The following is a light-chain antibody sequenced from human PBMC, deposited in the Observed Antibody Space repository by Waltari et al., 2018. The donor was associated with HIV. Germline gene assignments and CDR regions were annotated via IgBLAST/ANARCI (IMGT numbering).Light chain of an antibody. Sequence: QAVVTQAPSLTVSPGTTFTLPCASTSVPVTFNPSPYWLQQKPGPAPRTLIVDTNVTYSWTPARLSGSLRGDKAALTLSDVQPEDEADYYCFLSYSGVWVFGGGTKLSVL. CDR2: DTN. CDR3: FLSYSGVWV. V-gene: IGLV7-46*01. CDR1: SVPVTFNPS. J-gene: IGLJ3*02.